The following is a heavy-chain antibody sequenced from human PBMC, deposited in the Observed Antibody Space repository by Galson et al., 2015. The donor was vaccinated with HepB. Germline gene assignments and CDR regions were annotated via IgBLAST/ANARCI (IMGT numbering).Heavy chain of an antibody. CDR2: MSAYNGNT. V-gene: IGHV1-18*01. CDR1: GYPFTSYG. Sequence: SGAEVKQPGESLKISCKASGYPFTSYGISWVRQAPGQGLEWMGWMSAYNGNTNYAQKHQGRVTMTTDTSTSTAYMELRSLRSDDTAVYYCARLETLGYSGYHCWGQGTLVTVSS. D-gene: IGHD5-12*01. J-gene: IGHJ4*02. CDR3: ARLETLGYSGYHC.